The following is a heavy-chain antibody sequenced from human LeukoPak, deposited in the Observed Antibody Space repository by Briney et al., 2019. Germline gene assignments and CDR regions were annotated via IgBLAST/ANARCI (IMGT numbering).Heavy chain of an antibody. CDR2: ISGNSDTT. CDR1: GFTFSNYG. V-gene: IGHV3-23*01. D-gene: IGHD1-26*01. CDR3: AKEGIKESPREFDY. J-gene: IGHJ4*02. Sequence: GGSLRLSCAAAGFTFSNYGMNWVRQAPGKGLEWVSFISGNSDTTYYADSVKGRFSISRDNSKNTLYLQMNSLRVEDTAVYYCAKEGIKESPREFDYGRQGSLVTVSS.